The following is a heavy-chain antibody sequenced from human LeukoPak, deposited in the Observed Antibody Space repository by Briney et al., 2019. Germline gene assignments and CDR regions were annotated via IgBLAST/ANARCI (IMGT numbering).Heavy chain of an antibody. Sequence: PGGSLRLSCAASGFTFSSYAMHWVRQAPGKGLEWVAVISYDGSNKYYADSVKGRFTISRDNSKNTLYLQMNSLRAEDTAVYYCARDQLKGQWLGPGIDLWGRGTLVTVSS. CDR2: ISYDGSNK. J-gene: IGHJ2*01. D-gene: IGHD6-19*01. CDR3: ARDQLKGQWLGPGIDL. CDR1: GFTFSSYA. V-gene: IGHV3-30-3*01.